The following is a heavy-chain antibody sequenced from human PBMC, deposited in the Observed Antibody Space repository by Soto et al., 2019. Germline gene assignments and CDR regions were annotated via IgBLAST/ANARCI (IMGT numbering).Heavy chain of an antibody. J-gene: IGHJ4*02. CDR2: ITSGSTSV. CDR1: GFIFNSYS. V-gene: IGHV3-48*02. CDR3: GSSASPDAF. D-gene: IGHD3-22*01. Sequence: EVQLVESGGGLVQPGGSLRLSCAASGFIFNSYSMNWVRQAPGKGLEWISYITSGSTSVFYADSVKGRFTISRDNAKNSLYLQMNSLRDEDLAVYYCGSSASPDAFWGQGTLVTVSS.